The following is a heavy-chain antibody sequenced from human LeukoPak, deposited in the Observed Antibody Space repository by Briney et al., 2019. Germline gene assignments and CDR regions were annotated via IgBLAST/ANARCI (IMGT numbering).Heavy chain of an antibody. J-gene: IGHJ5*02. V-gene: IGHV1-69*04. CDR3: ARAVAARPFDP. CDR1: GGTFNSYA. CDR2: IIPIFGIA. D-gene: IGHD6-6*01. Sequence: SVKVSCKASGGTFNSYAISWVRQAPGQGLEWMGRIIPIFGIANYAQKFQGRVTITADKSTSTAYMELSSLRSEDTAVYYCARAVAARPFDPWGQGTLVTVSS.